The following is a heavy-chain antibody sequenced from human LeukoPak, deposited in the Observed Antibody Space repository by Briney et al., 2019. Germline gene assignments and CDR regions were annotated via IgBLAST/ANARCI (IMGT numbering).Heavy chain of an antibody. D-gene: IGHD3-16*02. J-gene: IGHJ5*02. CDR2: IYSGGST. V-gene: IGHV3-53*01. Sequence: TGGSLRLSCAASGFTVSSNYMSWVRQAPGKGLEWVSVIYSGGSTYYADSVKGRFTISRDNSKNTLYLQMNSLRAEDTAVYYCAREASHDYVWGSYRQGWFDPWGQGTLVTVSS. CDR1: GFTVSSNY. CDR3: AREASHDYVWGSYRQGWFDP.